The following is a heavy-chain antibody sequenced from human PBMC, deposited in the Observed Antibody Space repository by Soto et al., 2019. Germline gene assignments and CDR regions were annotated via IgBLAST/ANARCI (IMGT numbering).Heavy chain of an antibody. CDR1: VFTFSSDA. V-gene: IGHV3-23*01. J-gene: IGHJ5*02. CDR2: ISGSGGST. D-gene: IGHD3-3*01. CDR3: ARDYIFYYTPSTGFYT. Sequence: PGGSLRLCGAASVFTFSSDAMCWVLQAPGKGLEWVSAISGSGGSTYYADSVKGRFTISRDNSKNTLYLQMNSLRAEDTAVYYSARDYIFYYTPSTGFYTRGQRNPVPVSS.